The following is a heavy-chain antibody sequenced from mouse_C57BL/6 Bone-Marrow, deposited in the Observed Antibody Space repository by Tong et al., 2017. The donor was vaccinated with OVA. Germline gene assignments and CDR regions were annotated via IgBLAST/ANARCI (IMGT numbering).Heavy chain of an antibody. CDR3: AVTIGSSFDY. D-gene: IGHD2-12*01. V-gene: IGHV1S137*01. Sequence: VQLQESGAELVRPGVSVKISCKGSGYTFTDYAMHWVKQSHAKSLEWIGVISTYYGDASYNQKFKGKATMTVDKSSSTAYMERARLTSEDSAIYYCAVTIGSSFDYWGQGTTLTVSS. CDR1: GYTFTDYA. J-gene: IGHJ2*01. CDR2: ISTYYGDA.